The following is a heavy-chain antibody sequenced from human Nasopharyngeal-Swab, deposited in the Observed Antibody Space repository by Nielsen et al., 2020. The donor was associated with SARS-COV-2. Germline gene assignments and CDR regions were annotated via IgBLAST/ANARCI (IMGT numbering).Heavy chain of an antibody. V-gene: IGHV1-8*03. D-gene: IGHD2-2*01. CDR3: ARVYCSSTSCFYGMDV. CDR1: GYTFTSYD. Sequence: ASVKVSCKASGYTFTSYDSNRVRQDTGQGLEWMGWMNPNSGNTGYAQKFQGRVTITRNTSISTAYMELSSLRSEDTAVYYCARVYCSSTSCFYGMDVWGQGTTVTVSS. CDR2: MNPNSGNT. J-gene: IGHJ6*02.